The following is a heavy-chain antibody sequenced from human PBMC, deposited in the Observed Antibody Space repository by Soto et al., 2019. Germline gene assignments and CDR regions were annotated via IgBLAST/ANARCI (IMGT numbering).Heavy chain of an antibody. CDR1: GYTFTSYY. Sequence: QVQLVQSGAEVKKPGASVKVSCKASGYTFTSYYMHWVRQAPGQGLEWMGIINPSGGSTSNAEKFQGSVTMTRDTSTSTVYMELSRLRSEGPAVYYCARSRGGVTDDYWGQGTLVTVSS. J-gene: IGHJ4*02. CDR2: INPSGGST. V-gene: IGHV1-46*01. D-gene: IGHD3-10*01. CDR3: ARSRGGVTDDY.